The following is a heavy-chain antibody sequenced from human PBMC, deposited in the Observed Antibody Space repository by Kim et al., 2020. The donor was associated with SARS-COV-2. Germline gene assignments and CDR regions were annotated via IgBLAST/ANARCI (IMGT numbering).Heavy chain of an antibody. Sequence: GGSLRLSCAASGFTFSNAWMSWVRQAPGKGLEWVGRIKSKTDGGTTDYAAPVKGRFTISRDDSKNTLYLQMNSLKTEDTAVYYCTTDLTGYRTKLPYYFDYWGQGTLVTVSS. CDR1: GFTFSNAW. V-gene: IGHV3-15*01. CDR3: TTDLTGYRTKLPYYFDY. D-gene: IGHD3-9*01. CDR2: IKSKTDGGTT. J-gene: IGHJ4*02.